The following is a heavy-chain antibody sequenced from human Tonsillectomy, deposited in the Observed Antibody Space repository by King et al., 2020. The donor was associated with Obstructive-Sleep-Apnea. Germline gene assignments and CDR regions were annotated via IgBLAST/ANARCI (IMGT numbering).Heavy chain of an antibody. CDR1: CGSINSGDYY. CDR2: IYHSGST. V-gene: IGHV4-30-4*01. CDR3: ARWRGGSGNIDY. J-gene: IGHJ4*02. D-gene: IGHD3-10*01. Sequence: QLQESGPGLVKPSQTLSLTCTVSCGSINSGDYYWTWIRQPPGKGLEWIGFIYHSGSTYFNPSLRSRVTGSIQTSRNQFSLNLNSVTAADTAVYFCARWRGGSGNIDYWGQGILVTVSS.